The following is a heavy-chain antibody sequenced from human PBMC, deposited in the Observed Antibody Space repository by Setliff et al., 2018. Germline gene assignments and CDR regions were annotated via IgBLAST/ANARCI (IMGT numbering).Heavy chain of an antibody. J-gene: IGHJ6*03. CDR3: ARGPPGYYYYMNV. V-gene: IGHV4-59*01. Sequence: SETLSLTCNVSGGSISSYSWSWIRQAPGKGLEWIGYLYYSGNTNYNPSLKSRVTISGDTSQNYFSLKLTSVTEADTAVYYCARGPPGYYYYMNVWGQGTTVTVSS. CDR1: GGSISSYS. CDR2: LYYSGNT.